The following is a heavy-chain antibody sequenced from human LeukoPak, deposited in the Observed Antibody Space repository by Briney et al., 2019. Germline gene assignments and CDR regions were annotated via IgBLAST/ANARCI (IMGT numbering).Heavy chain of an antibody. J-gene: IGHJ4*02. V-gene: IGHV3-30*18. CDR1: GFXFSDYG. D-gene: IGHD2-8*01. Sequence: GRSLRLSCAASGFXFSDYGMHWVRQAPGKGLEWVALISFDGSNQYYADSVKGRFTISRDNSKNTLYLQMNSLRAEDTAVYYCAKMVREFYTISYYFDYWGQGTLVTVSS. CDR3: AKMVREFYTISYYFDY. CDR2: ISFDGSNQ.